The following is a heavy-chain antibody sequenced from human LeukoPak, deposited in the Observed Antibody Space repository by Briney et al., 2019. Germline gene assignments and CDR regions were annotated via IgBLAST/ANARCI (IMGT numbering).Heavy chain of an antibody. Sequence: PGGSLRLSCAASGFTFSSYGMHWVRQAPGKGLEWVAFIRYDGSNKYYADSVKGRFTISRDNSKNTLYLQMNSLRAEDTAVYYCARGRLLSFDYWGQGTLVTVSS. CDR1: GFTFSSYG. CDR2: IRYDGSNK. V-gene: IGHV3-30*02. D-gene: IGHD2-21*01. CDR3: ARGRLLSFDY. J-gene: IGHJ4*02.